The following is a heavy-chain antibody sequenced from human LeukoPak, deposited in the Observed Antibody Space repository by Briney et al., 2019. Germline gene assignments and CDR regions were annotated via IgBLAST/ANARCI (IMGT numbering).Heavy chain of an antibody. Sequence: GGSLRLSCAASGFSFISYGMHWVRQAPGKGLEWVGVISDDGRNKNYADSVKGRFTISRDNSKDTLYLQTNSLRDEDTAVYYCAKRPSDYGDYVTYFDYWGQGTLVTVSS. CDR1: GFSFISYG. J-gene: IGHJ4*02. D-gene: IGHD4-17*01. CDR3: AKRPSDYGDYVTYFDY. V-gene: IGHV3-30*18. CDR2: ISDDGRNK.